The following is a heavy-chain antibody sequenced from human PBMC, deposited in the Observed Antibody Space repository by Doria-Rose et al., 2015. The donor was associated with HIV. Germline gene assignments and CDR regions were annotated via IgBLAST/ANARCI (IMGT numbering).Heavy chain of an antibody. CDR3: ARMVPAINGDWYFDL. Sequence: SETLSLTCTVSGDSISGYYWSWVRQPPGKGLEWIGYIFYARHSNYNPSLKSRVTMSVDTSKNQISLRLNSVTAADTALLYCARMVPAINGDWYFDLWGRGTLVTVSS. V-gene: IGHV4-59*01. CDR1: GDSISGYY. CDR2: IFYARHS. D-gene: IGHD2-8*01. J-gene: IGHJ2*01.